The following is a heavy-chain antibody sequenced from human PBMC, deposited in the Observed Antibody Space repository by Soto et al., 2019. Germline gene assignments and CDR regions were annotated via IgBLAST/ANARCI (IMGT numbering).Heavy chain of an antibody. Sequence: SETLSLTCAVSGGSISSSNWWGWVRHPPGKGLEWIGEIYHSGSTNCNPSLKSRVTISVDKSKNQFSLKLSSVTAADTAVYSCARTPWDGYTGYYFDYWGQGTLVTVSS. CDR1: GGSISSSNW. CDR2: IYHSGST. V-gene: IGHV4-4*02. J-gene: IGHJ4*02. D-gene: IGHD5-18*01. CDR3: ARTPWDGYTGYYFDY.